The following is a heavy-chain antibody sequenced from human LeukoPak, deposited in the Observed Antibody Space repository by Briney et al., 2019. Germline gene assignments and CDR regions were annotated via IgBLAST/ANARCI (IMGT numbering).Heavy chain of an antibody. Sequence: PSETLSLTCTVSGGSISSYYWSWIRQPPGKGLEWIGYIYYSGSTNYNPSLKSRVTISVDTSKNQFSLKLSSVTAADTAVYYCAREDQYAFDIWGQGTMVTVSS. CDR3: AREDQYAFDI. V-gene: IGHV4-59*01. CDR2: IYYSGST. CDR1: GGSISSYY. J-gene: IGHJ3*02.